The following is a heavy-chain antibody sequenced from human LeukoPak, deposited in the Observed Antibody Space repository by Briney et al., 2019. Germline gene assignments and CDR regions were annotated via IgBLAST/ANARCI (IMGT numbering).Heavy chain of an antibody. J-gene: IGHJ4*02. D-gene: IGHD3-10*01. Sequence: PSETLSLTCAVSGGSISSYYWSWIRQPPGKGLEWIGYIYYSGSTNYNPSLNIRVPISVDTSKNQFSLKLSPGTVADTAVYYCARGEVYYYGSGILDYWGQGTLVTVSS. CDR1: GGSISSYY. CDR3: ARGEVYYYGSGILDY. V-gene: IGHV4-59*01. CDR2: IYYSGST.